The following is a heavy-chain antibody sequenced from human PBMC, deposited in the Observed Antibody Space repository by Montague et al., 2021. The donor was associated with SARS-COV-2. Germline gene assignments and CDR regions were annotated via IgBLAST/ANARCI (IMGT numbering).Heavy chain of an antibody. V-gene: IGHV3-30-3*01. Sequence: SLRLSCAASGFTFSSYAMHWVRQAPGKGLEWVAVISYDGSNKYYADSVKGRFTISRDNSKNTLYLQMNSLRAEDTAVYYCAGVLGGYYGMDVWGQGTTVTVSS. D-gene: IGHD2/OR15-2a*01. CDR1: GFTFSSYA. CDR3: AGVLGGYYGMDV. CDR2: ISYDGSNK. J-gene: IGHJ6*02.